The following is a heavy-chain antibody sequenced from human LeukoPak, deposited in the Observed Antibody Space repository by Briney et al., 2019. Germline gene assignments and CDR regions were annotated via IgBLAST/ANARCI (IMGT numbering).Heavy chain of an antibody. J-gene: IGHJ6*03. CDR2: ISSSSSI. V-gene: IGHV3-21*01. CDR1: GFTFSTYS. D-gene: IGHD2-2*01. Sequence: GGSLRLSCAASGFTFSTYSMNWVRQAPGKGLEWVSSISSSSSIYYADSVKGRFTISKDDAKNSLYLQMNSLRAEDTAVYYCARGIVVVPAALFTDYMDVWGKGTTVTVSS. CDR3: ARGIVVVPAALFTDYMDV.